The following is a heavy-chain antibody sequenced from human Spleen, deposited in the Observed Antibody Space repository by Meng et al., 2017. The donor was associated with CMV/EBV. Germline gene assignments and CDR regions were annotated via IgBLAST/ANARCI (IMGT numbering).Heavy chain of an antibody. CDR1: GFTVSSNY. D-gene: IGHD2-2*01. J-gene: IGHJ4*02. CDR3: ARASGGYCSTTIGYGYDDY. V-gene: IGHV3-21*06. CDR2: ISSSTNYK. Sequence: GESLKISCAASGFTVSSNYMSWVRQAPGKGLEWVSSISSSTNYKYYANSVKGRFTISRDNAKNPLFLQMNSLRAEDTAVYYCARASGGYCSTTIGYGYDDYWGQGTLVTVSS.